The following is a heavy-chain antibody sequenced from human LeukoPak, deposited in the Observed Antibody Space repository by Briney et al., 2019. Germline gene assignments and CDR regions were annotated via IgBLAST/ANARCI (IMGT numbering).Heavy chain of an antibody. J-gene: IGHJ4*02. V-gene: IGHV1-69*05. D-gene: IGHD6-19*01. CDR3: ARGKYSGWSIFPYY. CDR1: GGTFSSYA. Sequence: SVKVSCKASGGTFSSYAISWVRQAPGQGLEWMGRIIPIFGAANYAQKFQGRVTITTDESTSTAYMELSSLRSEDTAVYYCARGKYSGWSIFPYYWGQRTLVTVSS. CDR2: IIPIFGAA.